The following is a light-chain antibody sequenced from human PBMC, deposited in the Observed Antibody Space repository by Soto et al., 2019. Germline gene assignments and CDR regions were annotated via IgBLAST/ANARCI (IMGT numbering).Light chain of an antibody. CDR1: ALPKQY. V-gene: IGLV3-25*03. Sequence: SYELTQPPSVSVSPGQTARITCSGDALPKQYAYWFQQKPGQAPVLVIYKDSERPSGIPERFSGSSSGTTVTLTISGVQAEDEADYYCQSRDTSGTYWVFGGGTKLTVL. J-gene: IGLJ3*02. CDR2: KDS. CDR3: QSRDTSGTYWV.